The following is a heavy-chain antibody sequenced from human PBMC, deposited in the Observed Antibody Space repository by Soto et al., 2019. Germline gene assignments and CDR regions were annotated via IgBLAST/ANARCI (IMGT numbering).Heavy chain of an antibody. V-gene: IGHV1-18*01. CDR3: ARDPQPVLEWLVSHNWFDP. D-gene: IGHD3-3*01. CDR1: GYTFTSYG. J-gene: IGHJ5*02. CDR2: IGAYNGNT. Sequence: ASVKVSCKASGYTFTSYGISWVRQAPGQGLEWMGWIGAYNGNTNYAQKLQGRVTMTTDTSTSTAYMELRSLRSDDTAVYYCARDPQPVLEWLVSHNWFDPWGQGTLVTVSS.